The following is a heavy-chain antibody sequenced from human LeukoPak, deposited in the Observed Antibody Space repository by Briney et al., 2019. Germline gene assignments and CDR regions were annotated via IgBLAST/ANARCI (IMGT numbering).Heavy chain of an antibody. J-gene: IGHJ4*02. V-gene: IGHV4-59*01. D-gene: IGHD6-13*01. CDR2: VYYSRST. CDR1: GGSFSSYY. CDR3: ASPGIVAAGTDRGFDY. Sequence: PSETLSLTCAVYGGSFSSYYWSWIRQPPGKGMEWIGFVYYSRSTNYNPSLKSRVTISVDTSKNQFSLRLSSVTAADTAVYYCASPGIVAAGTDRGFDYWGQGTLVTVSS.